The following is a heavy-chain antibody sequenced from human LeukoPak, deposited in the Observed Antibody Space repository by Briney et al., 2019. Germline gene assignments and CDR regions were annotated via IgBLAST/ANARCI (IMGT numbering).Heavy chain of an antibody. Sequence: GGSLRLSCAASGFTFSSYSMNWVRQAPGEGLEWVSYISSSSSTIYYADSVKGRFTISRDNAKNSLYLQMNSLRAEDTAVYYWARSITIFGVANFDYWGQGTLVTVSS. CDR1: GFTFSSYS. CDR3: ARSITIFGVANFDY. V-gene: IGHV3-48*01. CDR2: ISSSSSTI. J-gene: IGHJ4*02. D-gene: IGHD3-3*01.